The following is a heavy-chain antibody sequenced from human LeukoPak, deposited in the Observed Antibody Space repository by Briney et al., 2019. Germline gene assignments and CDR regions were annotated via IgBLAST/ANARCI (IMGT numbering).Heavy chain of an antibody. CDR1: GYTFTGYY. CDR2: IAPSDGGT. J-gene: IGHJ5*02. CDR3: TREGGCSGGSCYRFDP. V-gene: IGHV1-46*03. D-gene: IGHD2-15*01. Sequence: ASVKVSCKASGYTFTGYYMHWVRQAPGQGLEWMGAIAPSDGGTNYAQKFQGRVTMTRDTSTSTVYMDLSSLRSEDTAVYYCTREGGCSGGSCYRFDPWGQGALVTASS.